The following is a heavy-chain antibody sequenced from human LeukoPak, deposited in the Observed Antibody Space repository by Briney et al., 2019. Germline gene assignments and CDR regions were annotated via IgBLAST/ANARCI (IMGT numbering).Heavy chain of an antibody. CDR3: AREFTSTPNWFDP. Sequence: ASVKVSCKASGYTFTGYYLHWVRQAPGQGIEWMGWMNPNSGGTNYAQKFQGRVTMTRDTSISTAYMELSRLRSDDTAVYYCAREFTSTPNWFDPWGQGNLVTVS. CDR2: MNPNSGGT. D-gene: IGHD4-23*01. V-gene: IGHV1-2*02. J-gene: IGHJ5*02. CDR1: GYTFTGYY.